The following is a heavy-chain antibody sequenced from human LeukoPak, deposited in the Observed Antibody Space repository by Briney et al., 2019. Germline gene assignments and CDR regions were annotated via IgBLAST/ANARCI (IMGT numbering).Heavy chain of an antibody. CDR1: GYSISSAYY. D-gene: IGHD2-15*01. Sequence: PSETLSLTCAVSGYSISSAYYWGWIRLPPGKGLEWIGSLFHSESTYYNPSLKSRVTISVDTSKNQFSLKLSSVTAADTAVYYCARDERYCSGGSCYVTAFDIWGQGTMVIVSS. J-gene: IGHJ3*02. CDR2: LFHSEST. V-gene: IGHV4-38-2*02. CDR3: ARDERYCSGGSCYVTAFDI.